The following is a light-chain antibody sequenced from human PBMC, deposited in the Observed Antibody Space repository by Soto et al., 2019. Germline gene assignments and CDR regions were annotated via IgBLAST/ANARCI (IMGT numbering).Light chain of an antibody. CDR1: SSNIGAGYA. J-gene: IGLJ2*01. CDR3: HSYDSVLSGSV. V-gene: IGLV1-40*01. Sequence: QSVLTQPPSVSGAPGQRVTISCTGSSSNIGAGYAVNWYQQHPGTAPKVLIYGNSNRPSGVPDRFSGSKSGTSASLAITGLQAEDEADYYCHSYDSVLSGSVFGGGTKLTVL. CDR2: GNS.